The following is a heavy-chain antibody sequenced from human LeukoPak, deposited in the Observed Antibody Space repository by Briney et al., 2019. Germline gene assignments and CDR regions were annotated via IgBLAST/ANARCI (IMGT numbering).Heavy chain of an antibody. Sequence: ASVKVSCKASGYTFTSYGIGWVRQAPGQGLEWMGWISAYNGNTNYAQKLQGRVTMTTDTSTSTAYMELRSLRSDDTAVYYCARAPFMRRDSSGTDTNFDYWGQGTLVTVSS. V-gene: IGHV1-18*01. CDR2: ISAYNGNT. D-gene: IGHD3-22*01. CDR1: GYTFTSYG. CDR3: ARAPFMRRDSSGTDTNFDY. J-gene: IGHJ4*02.